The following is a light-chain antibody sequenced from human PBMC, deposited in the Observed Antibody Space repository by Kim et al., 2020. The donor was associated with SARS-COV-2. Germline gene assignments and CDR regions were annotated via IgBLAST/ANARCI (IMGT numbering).Light chain of an antibody. V-gene: IGLV3-19*01. CDR3: NSRDSNDNVV. J-gene: IGLJ2*01. CDR1: SLRSYY. CDR2: GKN. Sequence: VALGQTVRITGKGDSLRSYYATWYQHKPGQAPILVIYGKNNRPSGIPDRFSGSSSGNTDSLTITGTQAGDEADYYCNSRDSNDNVVFGGGTQLTVL.